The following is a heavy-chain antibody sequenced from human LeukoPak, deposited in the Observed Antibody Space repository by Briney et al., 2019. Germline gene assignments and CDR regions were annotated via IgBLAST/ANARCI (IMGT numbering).Heavy chain of an antibody. D-gene: IGHD2/OR15-2a*01. Sequence: ASVKVSCKASGYTFTNYGIAWVRQAPGQGLEWMGWINTRSGDAQLAHSLQARVTMTTDTSTSTASMELGSLGSDDTAVYYCARDTDFSIAYWGQGSLVTVSS. CDR3: ARDTDFSIAY. CDR2: INTRSGDA. V-gene: IGHV1-18*01. J-gene: IGHJ4*02. CDR1: GYTFTNYG.